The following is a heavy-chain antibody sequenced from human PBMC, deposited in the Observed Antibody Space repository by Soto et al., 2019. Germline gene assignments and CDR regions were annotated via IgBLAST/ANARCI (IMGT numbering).Heavy chain of an antibody. V-gene: IGHV1-46*01. Sequence: ASVKVSCKASGYSFTSSHMHWVRQAPGQGLEWMGIINPSGGTTSYAQKFQGRVTMTRETSTTTFYMELSGLRSEDTAIYYCARSRGSGYYYYYYGMDVWGQGTTVTVSS. CDR1: GYSFTSSH. J-gene: IGHJ6*01. CDR2: INPSGGTT. D-gene: IGHD3-22*01. CDR3: ARSRGSGYYYYYYGMDV.